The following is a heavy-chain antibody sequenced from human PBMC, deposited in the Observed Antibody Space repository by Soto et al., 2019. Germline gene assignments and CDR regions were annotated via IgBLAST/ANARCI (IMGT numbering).Heavy chain of an antibody. Sequence: EVQLVESGGGLIQPGGSLRLSCAASGFTVSSNYMSWVRQAPGKGLEWVSVIYSGGSTYYADSVKGRFTISRDNSKNTLYLQMNSLRGEDTAVYYCARAEPLYDSSGYYYPYWGQGTLVTVSS. CDR1: GFTVSSNY. V-gene: IGHV3-53*01. J-gene: IGHJ4*02. CDR2: IYSGGST. CDR3: ARAEPLYDSSGYYYPY. D-gene: IGHD3-22*01.